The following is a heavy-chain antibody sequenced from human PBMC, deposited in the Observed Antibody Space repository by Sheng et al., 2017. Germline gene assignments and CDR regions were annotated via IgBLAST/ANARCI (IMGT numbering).Heavy chain of an antibody. J-gene: IGHJ5*02. CDR3: ATYLAGFGGKGA. CDR2: IWYGGTT. Sequence: QLQLQESGPGLVKPFGDPCPSHALSLVPPSAVMLSTGLDPPVPRGGLEWIGSIWYGGTTYYSPSLKSRVTISADTSKESVHPELTSVIAADTAVYYCATYLAGFGGKGAWGQGTLVTVTS. D-gene: IGHD2-15*01. CDR1: VPPSAVMLST. V-gene: IGHV4-39*07.